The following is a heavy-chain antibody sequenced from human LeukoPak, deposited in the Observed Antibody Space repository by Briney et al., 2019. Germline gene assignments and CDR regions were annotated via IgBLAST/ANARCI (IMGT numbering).Heavy chain of an antibody. CDR2: INPNSGGT. CDR3: ARDRRLGVSVVVAAAPTNWFDP. J-gene: IGHJ5*02. D-gene: IGHD2-15*01. CDR1: GYTFTGYY. V-gene: IGHV1-2*02. Sequence: ASVKVSCKASGYTFTGYYMHWVRQAPGQGLEWMGWINPNSGGTNYAQKFQGRVTMTRDTSISTAYMELSRLRSDDTAVYYCARDRRLGVSVVVAAAPTNWFDPWGQGTLVTVSS.